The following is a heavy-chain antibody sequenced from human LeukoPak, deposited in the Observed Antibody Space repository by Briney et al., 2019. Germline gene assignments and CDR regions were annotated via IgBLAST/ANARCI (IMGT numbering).Heavy chain of an antibody. Sequence: GGSLRLSCAASGFTFSSYAMSWVRQAPGKGLEWVSAISGSGGSTYYADSVKGRFTISRDNSKNSLYLQMNSLRAEDTALYYCAKGPRIGYFDYWGQGTLVTVSS. CDR3: AKGPRIGYFDY. V-gene: IGHV3-23*01. D-gene: IGHD1-14*01. CDR1: GFTFSSYA. CDR2: ISGSGGST. J-gene: IGHJ4*02.